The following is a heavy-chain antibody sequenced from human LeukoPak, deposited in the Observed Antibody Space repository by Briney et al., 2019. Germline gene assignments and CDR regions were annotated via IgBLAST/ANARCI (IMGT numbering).Heavy chain of an antibody. J-gene: IGHJ3*02. V-gene: IGHV3-74*01. CDR3: ATSWNYVEISNNAFDI. CDR2: IINDGSYT. D-gene: IGHD1-7*01. Sequence: PPGGSLRLSCATSGFTFSPVWMHWVRQAPGKGLMWVSHIINDGSYTTYADSVKGRFTISRDNAKNTVYLQMNSLRAEDTAVYYCATSWNYVEISNNAFDIWGQGTMVTVSS. CDR1: GFTFSPVW.